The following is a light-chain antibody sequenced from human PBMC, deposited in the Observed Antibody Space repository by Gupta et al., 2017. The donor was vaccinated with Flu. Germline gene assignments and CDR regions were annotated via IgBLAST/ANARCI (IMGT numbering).Light chain of an antibody. CDR2: GAS. V-gene: IGKV3-20*01. J-gene: IGKJ2*01. CDR1: QSVSSSY. Sequence: EIVLTQSPGTLSLSPGERATLPCRASQSVSSSYLAWYQQKPGQAPRLLIYGASSRATGIPDRFSGRGSGTDFTLTISRLEPEDFAVYYCQQYGSSPYTFGQWTKLEIK. CDR3: QQYGSSPYT.